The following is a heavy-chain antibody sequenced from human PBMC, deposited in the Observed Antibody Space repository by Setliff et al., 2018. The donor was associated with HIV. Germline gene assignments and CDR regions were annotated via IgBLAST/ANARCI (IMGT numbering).Heavy chain of an antibody. Sequence: SETLSLTCAVYGGSFSGFYWNWIRQPPGKGLEWIGEMYHSGSTNYNPSPKSRVTISVDTSKNQVSLIMSSVTAADTAVYYCVRQGMADSSGWYAVGYWGQGTLVTVSS. CDR3: VRQGMADSSGWYAVGY. D-gene: IGHD6-19*01. CDR2: MYHSGST. J-gene: IGHJ4*02. CDR1: GGSFSGFY. V-gene: IGHV4-34*01.